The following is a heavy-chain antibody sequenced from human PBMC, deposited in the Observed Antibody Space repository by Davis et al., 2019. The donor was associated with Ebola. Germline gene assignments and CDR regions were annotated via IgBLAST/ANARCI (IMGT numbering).Heavy chain of an antibody. D-gene: IGHD3-3*01. V-gene: IGHV4-34*01. CDR2: INHSGST. CDR3: ARNRFFGVVTIYYYGMDV. CDR1: GGSFSGYY. Sequence: SETLSLTCAVYGGSFSGYYWSWIRQPPGKGLEWIGEINHSGSTNYNPSLKSRVTISVDTSKNQFSLKLSSVTAADTAVYYCARNRFFGVVTIYYYGMDVWGKGTTVTVSS. J-gene: IGHJ6*04.